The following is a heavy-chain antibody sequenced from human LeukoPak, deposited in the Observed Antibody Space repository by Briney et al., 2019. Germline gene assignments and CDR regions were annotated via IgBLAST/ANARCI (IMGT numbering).Heavy chain of an antibody. J-gene: IGHJ3*02. Sequence: ASVRVSCKASGYTFTSSYMHWVRQAPGQGLEWMGWISAYNGNTNYAQKLPGRVTMTTDTSTSTAYMELRSLRSDDTAVYYCARSLWELPTSDAFDIWGQGTMVTVSS. V-gene: IGHV1-18*04. CDR3: ARSLWELPTSDAFDI. CDR2: ISAYNGNT. D-gene: IGHD1-26*01. CDR1: GYTFTSSY.